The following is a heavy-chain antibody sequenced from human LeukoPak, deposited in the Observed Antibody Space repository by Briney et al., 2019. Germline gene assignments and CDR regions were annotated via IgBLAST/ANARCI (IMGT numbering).Heavy chain of an antibody. Sequence: GGSLRLSCAASGFTFSSYWMHWVRQAPGKGLVWVSRIKSDGSTKSYADSVKGRVTISRDNAKNSLYLQMNSLRAEDTAVYYCARGMATMGGYYYMDVWGKGTTVTVSS. V-gene: IGHV3-74*01. CDR2: IKSDGSTK. CDR1: GFTFSSYW. J-gene: IGHJ6*03. D-gene: IGHD5-24*01. CDR3: ARGMATMGGYYYMDV.